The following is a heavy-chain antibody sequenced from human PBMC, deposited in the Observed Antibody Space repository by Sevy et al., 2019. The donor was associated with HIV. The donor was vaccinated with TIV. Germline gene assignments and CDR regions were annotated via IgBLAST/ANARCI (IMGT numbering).Heavy chain of an antibody. CDR1: GFSFSSYA. Sequence: GGSLRLSCAASGFSFSSYAMSWVRQTPGKGLQWVSVISGSGGSTYYADSVKGRLTIFRDNSRNTVYLQMNSLRAEDTAVYYCARRPDLGVVILTGVLDVWGQGTTVTVSS. D-gene: IGHD3-3*01. J-gene: IGHJ6*02. CDR2: ISGSGGST. V-gene: IGHV3-23*01. CDR3: ARRPDLGVVILTGVLDV.